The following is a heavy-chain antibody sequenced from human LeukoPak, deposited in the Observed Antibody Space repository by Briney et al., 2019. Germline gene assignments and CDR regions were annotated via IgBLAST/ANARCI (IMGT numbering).Heavy chain of an antibody. V-gene: IGHV3-74*01. CDR3: ARVFHLIDH. Sequence: GGSLRLSCAASGFTFNTYWMHWVRQAPGKGPEWVSRINNDGSDTSYADSVKGRFTISRDNAMNTLYLQMNSLRAEDTAVYYCARVFHLIDHWGQGTLVTVSS. CDR1: GFTFNTYW. J-gene: IGHJ4*02. CDR2: INNDGSDT.